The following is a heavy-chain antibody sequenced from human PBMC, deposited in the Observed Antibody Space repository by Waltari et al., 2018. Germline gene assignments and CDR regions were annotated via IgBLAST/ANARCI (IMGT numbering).Heavy chain of an antibody. V-gene: IGHV3-30*04. J-gene: IGHJ6*02. CDR2: ISYNARNI. D-gene: IGHD3-22*01. Sequence: QVQLVESGGGVVKPGRSLRPSCEASELTFSSYAIPWVRQAPGKGLEWVAVISYNARNIYYVDSVKGRFTISRDNSKKTLYLQMNSLRAEDTAVYYCARDYCDRTNCHGMDVWGQGTTVTVSS. CDR3: ARDYCDRTNCHGMDV. CDR1: ELTFSSYA.